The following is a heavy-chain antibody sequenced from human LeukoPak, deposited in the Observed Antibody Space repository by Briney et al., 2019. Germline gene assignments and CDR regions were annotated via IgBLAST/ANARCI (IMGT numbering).Heavy chain of an antibody. Sequence: GESLKISCKGSGYRFTNYWIGWVRQMPGKGLEWMGIIYPGDSDTRYSPYFQGQVIISADKSIGTAYLQWSSLKASDTAIYYCARHASGDYNPTRYFDYWGQGTLVTVSS. CDR1: GYRFTNYW. J-gene: IGHJ4*02. CDR3: ARHASGDYNPTRYFDY. CDR2: IYPGDSDT. D-gene: IGHD4-17*01. V-gene: IGHV5-51*01.